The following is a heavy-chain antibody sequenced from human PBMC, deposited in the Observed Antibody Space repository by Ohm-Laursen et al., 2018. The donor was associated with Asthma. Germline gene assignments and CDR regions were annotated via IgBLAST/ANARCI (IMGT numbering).Heavy chain of an antibody. CDR3: ARDAGLPLGHYHYGMAV. D-gene: IGHD5-12*01. Sequence: SLRLSCAASGFTLSSYTVHWVRQAPGKGLEWATVISHDGYTQHYADSVRGRFSISRDNSKNTVYLQMNSLKAEDTAVYYCARDAGLPLGHYHYGMAVWGQGTTVTV. CDR2: ISHDGYTQ. V-gene: IGHV3-30-3*01. CDR1: GFTLSSYT. J-gene: IGHJ6*02.